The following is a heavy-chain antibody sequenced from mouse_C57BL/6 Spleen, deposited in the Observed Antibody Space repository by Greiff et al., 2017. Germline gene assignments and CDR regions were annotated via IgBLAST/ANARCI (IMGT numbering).Heavy chain of an antibody. CDR2: IDPSDSAT. CDR3: ARTYDYDSWSAY. Sequence: VQLQQSGAELVRPGSSVKLSCKASGYTFTSYWMHWVKQRPIQGLEWIGNIDPSDSATHYNQKFKDKATLTVDQSSSTAYMQLSSLTSEDSAVYYCARTYDYDSWSAYWGQGTLVTVSA. D-gene: IGHD2-4*01. CDR1: GYTFTSYW. V-gene: IGHV1-52*01. J-gene: IGHJ3*01.